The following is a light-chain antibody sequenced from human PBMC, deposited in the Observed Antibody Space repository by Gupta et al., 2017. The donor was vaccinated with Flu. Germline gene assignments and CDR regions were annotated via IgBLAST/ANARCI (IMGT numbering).Light chain of an antibody. CDR3: ENWDSNTWV. V-gene: IGLV4-60*03. Sequence: QPVLTQSSSASASLGSSVKLTCTLSSGHSSYIIAWHQQQPGKAPRYLMKLEGSGSYNKGSGVPDRFSGSSSGADRYITISNLQSEDEADYYCENWDSNTWVFGGGTKLTVL. CDR1: SGHSSYI. CDR2: LEGSGSY. J-gene: IGLJ3*02.